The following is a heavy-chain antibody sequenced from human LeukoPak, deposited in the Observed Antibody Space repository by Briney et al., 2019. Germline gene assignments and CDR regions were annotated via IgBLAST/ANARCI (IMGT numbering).Heavy chain of an antibody. CDR3: ARDQIPRPFDY. Sequence: SETLSLTCTVSGYFISSGYYWGWIRQPPGKGLEWIGSIYHSGSTYYNPSLKSRVTISVDTSKNQFSLKLSSVTAADTAVYYCARDQIPRPFDYWGQGTLVTVSS. V-gene: IGHV4-38-2*02. CDR2: IYHSGST. CDR1: GYFISSGYY. J-gene: IGHJ4*02.